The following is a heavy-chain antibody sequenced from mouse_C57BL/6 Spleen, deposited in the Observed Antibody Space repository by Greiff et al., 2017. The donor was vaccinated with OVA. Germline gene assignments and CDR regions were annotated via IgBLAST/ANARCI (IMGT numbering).Heavy chain of an antibody. CDR2: IYPGDGDT. CDR3: ARLRDSSGPFDY. V-gene: IGHV1-80*01. Sequence: VKLVESGAELVKPGASVKISCKASGYAFSSYWMNWVKQRPGKGLEWIGQIYPGDGDTNYNGKFKGKATLTADKSSSTAYMQLSSLTSEDSAVYFCARLRDSSGPFDYWGQGTTLTVSS. D-gene: IGHD3-2*02. CDR1: GYAFSSYW. J-gene: IGHJ2*01.